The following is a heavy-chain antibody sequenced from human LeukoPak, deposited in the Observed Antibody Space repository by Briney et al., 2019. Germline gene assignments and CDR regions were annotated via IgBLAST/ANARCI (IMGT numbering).Heavy chain of an antibody. Sequence: PSETLSLTCTVSGGSISSSSYYWGWIRQPPGKGLEWIGEINHSGSTNYNPSLKSRVTISVDTSKNQFSLKLSSVTAADTAVYYCASTGSPSGGFALFDYWGQGTLVTVSS. CDR1: GGSISSSSYY. J-gene: IGHJ4*02. CDR3: ASTGSPSGGFALFDY. V-gene: IGHV4-39*07. CDR2: INHSGST. D-gene: IGHD2-8*02.